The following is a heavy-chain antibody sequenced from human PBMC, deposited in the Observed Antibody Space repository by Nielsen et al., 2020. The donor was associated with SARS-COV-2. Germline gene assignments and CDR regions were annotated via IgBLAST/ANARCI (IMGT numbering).Heavy chain of an antibody. CDR1: GYTFTSNG. Sequence: ASVKVSCKASGYTFTSNGISWVRQAPGQGLEWMGWISTHKGKTNYAQKLQGRVTITRDTSASTAYMELSSLRSEDTAVYYCARQSGSYLHYFDYWGQGTLVTVSS. CDR3: ARQSGSYLHYFDY. J-gene: IGHJ4*02. V-gene: IGHV1-18*01. D-gene: IGHD1-26*01. CDR2: ISTHKGKT.